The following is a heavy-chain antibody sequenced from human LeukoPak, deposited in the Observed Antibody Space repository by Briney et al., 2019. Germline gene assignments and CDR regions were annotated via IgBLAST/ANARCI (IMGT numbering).Heavy chain of an antibody. J-gene: IGHJ4*02. CDR1: GFTFSSYA. CDR3: AKGGSGSCYSWIDY. V-gene: IGHV3-23*01. CDR2: ICGSNNSS. Sequence: GGSLRLSCAASGFTFSSYAMSWVRQAPGKGLEWVSSICGSNNSSYYADSVKGRFTVSRDNSRNTLYLQMSSLRAEDTAVYHCAKGGSGSCYSWIDYWGQGSLVTVSP. D-gene: IGHD2-15*01.